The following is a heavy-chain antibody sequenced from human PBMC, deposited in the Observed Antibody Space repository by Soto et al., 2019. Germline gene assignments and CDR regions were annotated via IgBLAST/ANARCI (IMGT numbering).Heavy chain of an antibody. V-gene: IGHV3-7*03. CDR2: IKEAGSEK. J-gene: IGHJ4*02. Sequence: GGSLRLACAASGFTFSNSWLSGVRHVLGKGLAWVSNIKEAGSEKYYVDSVKGRFSISRDNAKNSVHRHMKLLRDEDTAVYDCVGFSILGSGRGRGAFFHSWGQGT. CDR3: VGFSILGSGRGRGAFFHS. CDR1: GFTFSNSW. D-gene: IGHD2-15*01.